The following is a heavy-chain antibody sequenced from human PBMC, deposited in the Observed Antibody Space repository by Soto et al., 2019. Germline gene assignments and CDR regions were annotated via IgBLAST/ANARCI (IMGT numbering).Heavy chain of an antibody. V-gene: IGHV4-59*01. CDR3: AGTYYYGSGSYSDVNWFDP. J-gene: IGHJ5*02. Sequence: TLSLTCTVSGGSISSYYWSWIRQPPGKGLEWIGYIYYSGSTNYNPSLKSRVTISVDTSKNQFSLKLSSVTAADTAVYYCAGTYYYGSGSYSDVNWFDPWGQGTLVTVSS. CDR1: GGSISSYY. D-gene: IGHD3-10*01. CDR2: IYYSGST.